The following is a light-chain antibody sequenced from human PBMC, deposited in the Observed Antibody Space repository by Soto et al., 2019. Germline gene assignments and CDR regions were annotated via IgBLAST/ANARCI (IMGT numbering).Light chain of an antibody. Sequence: DIVMTQSPDSLAVSLGERATINCKSSQSIFYSSNNKNFLAWYQQKPGQPPKLLIYWASTRESGVPDRFSGSESGTDFSLTISNLQAEDVAIYYCQQYYNTPLTFGGGTKVEIK. CDR1: QSIFYSSNNKNF. CDR3: QQYYNTPLT. V-gene: IGKV4-1*01. CDR2: WAS. J-gene: IGKJ4*01.